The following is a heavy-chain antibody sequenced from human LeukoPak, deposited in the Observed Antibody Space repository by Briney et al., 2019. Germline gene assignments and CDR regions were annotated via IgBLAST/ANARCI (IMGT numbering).Heavy chain of an antibody. D-gene: IGHD5-12*01. Sequence: GASVKVSCKASGYTFTGYYMHWVRQAPGQGLEWMGWINPNSGGINYAQKFQGRVTMTRDTSISTAYMELSRLRSDDTAVYYCARDSGYDYLGYWGQGTLVTVSS. CDR3: ARDSGYDYLGY. CDR1: GYTFTGYY. CDR2: INPNSGGI. V-gene: IGHV1-2*02. J-gene: IGHJ4*02.